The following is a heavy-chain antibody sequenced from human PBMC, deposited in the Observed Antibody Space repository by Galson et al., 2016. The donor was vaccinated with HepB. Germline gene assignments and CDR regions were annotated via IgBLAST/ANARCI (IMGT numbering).Heavy chain of an antibody. J-gene: IGHJ5*02. CDR3: ARWSDSHGFDP. CDR1: GFTFRTSW. D-gene: IGHD3-3*01. CDR2: INPDGSQT. V-gene: IGHV3-7*03. Sequence: SLRLSCAASGFTFRTSWMSWVRQPPGKGPGWVANINPDGSQTYYVDSVKGRFNISKDNAKNSLYLQMNSLRAEDTAVFYCARWSDSHGFDPWGQGTLVTVSS.